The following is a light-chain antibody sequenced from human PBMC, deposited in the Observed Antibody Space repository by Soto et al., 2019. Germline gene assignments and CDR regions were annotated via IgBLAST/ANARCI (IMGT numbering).Light chain of an antibody. V-gene: IGKV1-9*01. J-gene: IGKJ5*01. CDR3: QQLNSYPIT. CDR1: QGISSY. CDR2: AAS. Sequence: IQFTHSPSSLSASVVDRVTITFLASQGISSYLAWYQQKPGKAPKLLIYAASTLQSGVPSRFSGSGSGTDFTLTISSLQPEDFATYYCQQLNSYPITFGQGTRLEIK.